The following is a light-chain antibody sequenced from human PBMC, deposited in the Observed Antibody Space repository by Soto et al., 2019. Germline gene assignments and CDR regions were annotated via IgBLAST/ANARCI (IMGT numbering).Light chain of an antibody. CDR3: QQFADSLYT. CDR1: QSVDSSY. Sequence: ENVLTQSPVTLSLSPGERATLSCRASQSVDSSYLAWYQQKPGQAPRLLTYGTSSRATGIPDRFSGSGSGTDFTLTINRLEPEDFAVYYCQQFADSLYTFGQGTKLEIK. J-gene: IGKJ2*01. V-gene: IGKV3-20*01. CDR2: GTS.